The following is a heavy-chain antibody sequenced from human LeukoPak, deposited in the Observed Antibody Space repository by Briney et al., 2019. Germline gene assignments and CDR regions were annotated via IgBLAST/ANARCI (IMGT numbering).Heavy chain of an antibody. CDR3: ASLYCSSTSCPNDY. D-gene: IGHD2-2*01. CDR1: GGTFSSHA. J-gene: IGHJ4*02. Sequence: ASVKVSCKASGGTFSSHAISWVRQAPGQGLEWMGGIIPIFGTANYAQKFQGRVTITADKSTSTAYMELSSLRSEDTAVYYCASLYCSSTSCPNDYWGQGTLVTVSS. CDR2: IIPIFGTA. V-gene: IGHV1-69*06.